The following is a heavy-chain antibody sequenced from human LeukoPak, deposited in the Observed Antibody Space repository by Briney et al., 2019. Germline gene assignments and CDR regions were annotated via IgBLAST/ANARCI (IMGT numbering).Heavy chain of an antibody. CDR2: ISYDGSNK. J-gene: IGHJ4*02. Sequence: PGGSLRLSCAASGFTFSSYAMHWVRQAPGKGLEWVAVISYDGSNKYYADSVKGRFTISRDNSKNTLYLQMNSLRAEDTAVYYCAKDRVVGATVPFDYWGQGTLVTVSS. CDR1: GFTFSSYA. V-gene: IGHV3-30*04. CDR3: AKDRVVGATVPFDY. D-gene: IGHD1-26*01.